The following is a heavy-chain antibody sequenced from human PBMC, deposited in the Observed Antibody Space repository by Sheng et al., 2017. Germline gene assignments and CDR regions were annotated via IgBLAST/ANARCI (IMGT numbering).Heavy chain of an antibody. V-gene: IGHV3-7*05. J-gene: IGHJ6*03. CDR2: IKQDGSEK. CDR3: ARDRGVWEPDWRHYYYYMDV. D-gene: IGHD1-26*01. Sequence: EVQLVESGGGLVQPGGSLRLSCAASGFTFSSYWMSWVRQAPGKGLEWVANIKQDGSEKYYVDSVKGRFTISRDNAKNSLYLQMNSLRAEDTAVYYCARDRGVWEPDWRHYYYYMDVWGKGTTVTVSS. CDR1: GFTFSSYW.